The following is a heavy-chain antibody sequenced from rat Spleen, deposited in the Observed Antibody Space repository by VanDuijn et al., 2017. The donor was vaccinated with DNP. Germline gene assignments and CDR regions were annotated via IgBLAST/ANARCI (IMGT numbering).Heavy chain of an antibody. CDR1: GFTFSRFP. Sequence: EVQLVESGGGLVQPGRSMKLSCAASGFTFSRFPMAWVRQAPTKGLEWVATISTSGGSTYYRDSVKGRFTISRDNAKSTLYLQMDSLRSEDTATYYCARWPWYNPPYAMDAWGQGTSVTVSS. CDR2: ISTSGGST. V-gene: IGHV5-46*01. J-gene: IGHJ4*01. CDR3: ARWPWYNPPYAMDA. D-gene: IGHD1-4*01.